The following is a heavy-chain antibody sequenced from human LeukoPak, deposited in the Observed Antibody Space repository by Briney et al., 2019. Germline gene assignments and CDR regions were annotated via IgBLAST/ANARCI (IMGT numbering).Heavy chain of an antibody. V-gene: IGHV1-69*13. CDR2: IIPIFGTA. Sequence: SVKVSCTASGGTLSSYAISWVRQAPGQGLEWMGGIIPIFGTANYAQKFQGRVTITADESTSTAYMELSSLRSEDTAVYYCATQYYDILTGYSWGQGTLVTVSS. J-gene: IGHJ5*02. D-gene: IGHD3-9*01. CDR1: GGTLSSYA. CDR3: ATQYYDILTGYS.